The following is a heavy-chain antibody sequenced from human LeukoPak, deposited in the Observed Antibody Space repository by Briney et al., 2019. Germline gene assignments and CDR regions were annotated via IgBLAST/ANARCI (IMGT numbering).Heavy chain of an antibody. CDR2: INHSGST. J-gene: IGHJ6*02. D-gene: IGHD5-18*01. V-gene: IGHV4-34*01. Sequence: PSETLSLTCAVYGGSFSAYYWSWIRQPPGKGLEWIGEINHSGSTNYNPSLKSRVTISVDTSKNQFSLKLSSVTATDTAVYYCAIQLWGPQKIYYYYYGMDVWGQGTTVTVSS. CDR1: GGSFSAYY. CDR3: AIQLWGPQKIYYYYYGMDV.